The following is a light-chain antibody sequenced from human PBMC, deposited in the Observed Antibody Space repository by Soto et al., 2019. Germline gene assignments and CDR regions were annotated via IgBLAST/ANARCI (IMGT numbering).Light chain of an antibody. Sequence: VMTQSPANLSVSPGEGVTLFCRASQNVATNIAWYQVKPAQAPRLRIYGSSTRATGIPATFSGSGSGTQFSLTISSLQSAESAVYYCQQYYHWGLSFGGGTKVEI. J-gene: IGKJ4*01. CDR2: GSS. V-gene: IGKV3D-15*01. CDR1: QNVATN. CDR3: QQYYHWGLS.